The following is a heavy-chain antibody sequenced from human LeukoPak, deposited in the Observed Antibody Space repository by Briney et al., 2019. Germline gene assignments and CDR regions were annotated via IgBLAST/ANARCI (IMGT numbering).Heavy chain of an antibody. J-gene: IGHJ4*02. CDR2: IYSRGST. D-gene: IGHD6-13*01. V-gene: IGHV4-4*07. CDR3: ARLINKPIAATGTGPFDH. Sequence: SGTLSLTCTVSGDSISSYSWSWIRQPAGKGLEWIGRIYSRGSTKYNPSLKSRVTMSLDTSKKQFSLKLRSVTAADTAVYYCARLINKPIAATGTGPFDHWGQGTLVTVSS. CDR1: GDSISSYS.